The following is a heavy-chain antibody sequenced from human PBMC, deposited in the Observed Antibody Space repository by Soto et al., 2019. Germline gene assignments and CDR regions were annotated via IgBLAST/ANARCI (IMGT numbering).Heavy chain of an antibody. CDR2: ISYDGGSE. Sequence: GGSLRLSCAASRFSFSTYGMHWFRQTPGKGLEWVALISYDGGSEYYAESVRGRFTVSRDNYKNTLFLQMNSLTVEDTAVYYCARVLLELWPVDYWGQGALVTVSS. CDR3: ARVLLELWPVDY. CDR1: RFSFSTYG. J-gene: IGHJ4*02. D-gene: IGHD1-7*01. V-gene: IGHV3-30-3*01.